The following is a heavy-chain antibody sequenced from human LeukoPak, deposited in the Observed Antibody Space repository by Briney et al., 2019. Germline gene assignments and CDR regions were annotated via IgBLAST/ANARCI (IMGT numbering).Heavy chain of an antibody. CDR3: ARDGVLMVYAEFDY. J-gene: IGHJ4*02. V-gene: IGHV4-39*07. CDR2: MYYRGST. Sequence: SETLSLTCTVAGGSISSSSHYWGWIRQPPGKGLEWLGSMYYRGSTYHNPSLKSRVTISVDTSKNQFSLKLSSVTAADTAVYYCARDGVLMVYAEFDYWGQGTLVTVSS. CDR1: GGSISSSSHY. D-gene: IGHD2-8*01.